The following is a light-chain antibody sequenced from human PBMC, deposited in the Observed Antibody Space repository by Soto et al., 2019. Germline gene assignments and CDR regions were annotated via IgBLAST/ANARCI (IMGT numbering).Light chain of an antibody. J-gene: IGKJ4*01. CDR1: QSMSNY. Sequence: DIQMTQSPSSLSASVGDRVTMTCRASQSMSNYLSWFQQKPGQAPKLLFYAASTLQTGVPTRFSGSRSGTEFTLTISSXXXXXXXXXXCXQTYSXPLSFGGGTKLXI. V-gene: IGKV1-39*01. CDR3: XQTYSXPLS. CDR2: AAS.